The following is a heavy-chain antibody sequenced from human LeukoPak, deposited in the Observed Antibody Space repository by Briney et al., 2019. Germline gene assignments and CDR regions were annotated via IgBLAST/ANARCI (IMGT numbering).Heavy chain of an antibody. CDR2: INPNSGGT. V-gene: IGHV1-2*02. CDR3: ARDYYDSSGYYHFDY. Sequence: GASVKVSCKASGYTSTGYYMHWVRQAPGQGLEWMGWINPNSGGTNYAQKFQGRVTMTRDTPISTAYMELSRLRSDDTAVYYCARDYYDSSGYYHFDYWGQGTLVTVSS. D-gene: IGHD3-22*01. CDR1: GYTSTGYY. J-gene: IGHJ4*02.